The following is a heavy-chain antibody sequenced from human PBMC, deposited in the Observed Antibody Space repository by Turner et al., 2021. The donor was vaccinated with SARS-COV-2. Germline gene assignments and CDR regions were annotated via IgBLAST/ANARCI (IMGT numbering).Heavy chain of an antibody. CDR3: ATAPPIAAAGRWFDP. V-gene: IGHV1-24*01. CDR2: FDPEDGET. CDR1: GYNLTELS. D-gene: IGHD6-13*01. Sequence: QVQLGQSGAEVKKPGASVKVSCKVSGYNLTELSMHWVRQAPGKGLEWMGVFDPEDGETISAQKFQGRVTMTEDTSTDTAYIELSSLISVDTAVYYCATAPPIAAAGRWFDPWGQGTLVTVSS. J-gene: IGHJ5*02.